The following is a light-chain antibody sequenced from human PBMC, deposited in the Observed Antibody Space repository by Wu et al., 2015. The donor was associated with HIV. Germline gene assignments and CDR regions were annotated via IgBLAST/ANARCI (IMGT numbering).Light chain of an antibody. CDR1: QSVTSNY. J-gene: IGKJ3*01. CDR3: QQYGSSLFT. V-gene: IGKV3-20*01. Sequence: EIVLTQSPGTLSLSPGERATLSCRASQSVTSNYLAWYQQKPGQAPRLLIYGASKRATGIPDRFSGSGSGTDFTLTISRREPEDFAVYYCQQYGSSLFTFGPGTKVDIK. CDR2: GAS.